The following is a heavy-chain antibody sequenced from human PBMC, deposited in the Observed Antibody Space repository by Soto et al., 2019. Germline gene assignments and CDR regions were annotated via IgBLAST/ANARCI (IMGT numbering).Heavy chain of an antibody. CDR2: IIPILGIA. V-gene: IGHV1-69*02. CDR1: GGTFSSYT. J-gene: IGHJ4*02. D-gene: IGHD3-9*01. CDR3: ARSSQGGDFDWLLHYDY. Sequence: ASVKVSCKASGGTFSSYTISWVRQAPGQGLEWMGRIIPILGIANYAQKFQGRVTITADKSTNTAYMELSSLRSEDTAVYYCARSSQGGDFDWLLHYDYWGQGTLVTVSS.